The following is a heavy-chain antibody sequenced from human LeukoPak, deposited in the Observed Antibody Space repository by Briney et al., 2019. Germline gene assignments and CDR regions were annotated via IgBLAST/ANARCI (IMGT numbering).Heavy chain of an antibody. CDR3: ASLVRENWVFDI. CDR1: GYSFTSYW. D-gene: IGHD7-27*01. Sequence: GESLNISCNGSGYSFTSYWIGWVRQMPGKGLEWMGISYPGDSDTRYSPSFQGQVTISADKSISTAYLQWSSLKASDTAMYYCASLVRENWVFDIWGQGTMVTVSS. V-gene: IGHV5-51*01. CDR2: SYPGDSDT. J-gene: IGHJ3*02.